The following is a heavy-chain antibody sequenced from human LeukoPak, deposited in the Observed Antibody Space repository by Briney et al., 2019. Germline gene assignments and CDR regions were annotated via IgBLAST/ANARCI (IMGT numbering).Heavy chain of an antibody. CDR2: ISGSGGST. V-gene: IGHV3-23*01. D-gene: IGHD3-16*01. CDR1: GFTFSSYA. CDR3: ARVLGENFYYYYYMDV. Sequence: GGSLRLSCAASGFTFSSYAMSWVRQAPGKGLEWVSAISGSGGSTYYADSVKGRFTISRDNSKNTLYLQMNSLRAEDTAVYYCARVLGENFYYYYYMDVWGKGTTVTVSS. J-gene: IGHJ6*03.